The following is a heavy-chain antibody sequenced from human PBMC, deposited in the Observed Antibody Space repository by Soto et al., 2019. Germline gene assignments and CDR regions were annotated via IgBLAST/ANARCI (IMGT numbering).Heavy chain of an antibody. V-gene: IGHV1-2*04. CDR3: ARGPYYYDSSGYFPFDY. D-gene: IGHD3-22*01. CDR2: INPNSDGT. Sequence: RASVKVSCKASGYTFTGYYMHWVRQAPGQGLEWMGWINPNSDGTNYAQKFQGWVTMTRDTSISTAYMELSRLRSDDTAVYYCARGPYYYDSSGYFPFDYWGQGTLVTVSS. CDR1: GYTFTGYY. J-gene: IGHJ4*02.